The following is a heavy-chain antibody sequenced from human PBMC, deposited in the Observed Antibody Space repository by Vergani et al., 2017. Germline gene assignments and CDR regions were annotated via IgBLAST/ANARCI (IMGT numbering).Heavy chain of an antibody. Sequence: EVQLVESGGGLVQPGGSLRLSCAASGFTFSSYEMNWVRQAPGKGLEWVSYISSSGSTIYYADSVKGRFTISRDNAKNSLYLQMNSLRAEDTAVYYCARSHSSGCLSDYWGQGTLVTVSS. J-gene: IGHJ4*02. CDR2: ISSSGSTI. CDR1: GFTFSSYE. D-gene: IGHD6-19*01. V-gene: IGHV3-48*03. CDR3: ARSHSSGCLSDY.